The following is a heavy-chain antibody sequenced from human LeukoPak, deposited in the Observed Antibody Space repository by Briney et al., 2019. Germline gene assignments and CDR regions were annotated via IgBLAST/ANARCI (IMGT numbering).Heavy chain of an antibody. D-gene: IGHD3-3*01. CDR2: ISGSGGST. CDR1: GFTVSSNY. J-gene: IGHJ4*02. V-gene: IGHV3-23*01. CDR3: AKEMVGVVIMGDFDY. Sequence: GGSLRLSCAASGFTVSSNYMSWVRQAPGKGLEWVSAISGSGGSTYYADSVKGRFTISRDNSKNTLYLQMNSLRAEDTAVYYCAKEMVGVVIMGDFDYWGQGTLVTVSS.